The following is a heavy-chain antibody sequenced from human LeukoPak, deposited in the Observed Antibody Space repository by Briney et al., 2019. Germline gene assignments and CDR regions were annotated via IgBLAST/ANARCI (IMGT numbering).Heavy chain of an antibody. Sequence: GTSLRLSCAASGFTFSNLFMHWVRQAPSKGLEWVALIRYDGSKTYYVDSVKGRFTISRDNSKDTVYLQMNSLRAEDTAVYHCARARLGTVTGYHFDYWGRGIRVTVSS. D-gene: IGHD3-9*01. CDR2: IRYDGSKT. CDR3: ARARLGTVTGYHFDY. CDR1: GFTFSNLF. J-gene: IGHJ4*02. V-gene: IGHV3-33*01.